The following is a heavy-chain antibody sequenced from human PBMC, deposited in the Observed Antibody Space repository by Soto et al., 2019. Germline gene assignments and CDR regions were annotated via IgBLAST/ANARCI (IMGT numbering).Heavy chain of an antibody. CDR1: GGSISSGDYY. J-gene: IGHJ4*02. D-gene: IGHD3-16*01. CDR2: IYYSGST. Sequence: SETLSLTCTVSGGSISSGDYYWSWIRQPPGKGLEWIGYIYYSGSTYYNPSLKSRVTISVDTSKNQFSLKLSSVTAADTAVYYCARGPGPFVKYAYVWGSYPKYYQYYFDYWGQGTLVTVSS. V-gene: IGHV4-30-4*01. CDR3: ARGPGPFVKYAYVWGSYPKYYQYYFDY.